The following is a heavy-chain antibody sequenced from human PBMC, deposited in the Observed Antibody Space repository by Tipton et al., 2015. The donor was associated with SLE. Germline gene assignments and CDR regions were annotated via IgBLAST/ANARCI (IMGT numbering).Heavy chain of an antibody. D-gene: IGHD7-27*01. Sequence: QLVQSGGGLVTPGGSLRLSCEVSGFTFSTYAMHWVRQAPGKGLEWVAVISYDGSNKYYADSVKGRFTISRDNSKNTLYLQMNSLRADDTAVYYCATQLGVDAFHIWGQGTLVTVSS. V-gene: IGHV3-30*04. CDR3: ATQLGVDAFHI. CDR2: ISYDGSNK. J-gene: IGHJ3*02. CDR1: GFTFSTYA.